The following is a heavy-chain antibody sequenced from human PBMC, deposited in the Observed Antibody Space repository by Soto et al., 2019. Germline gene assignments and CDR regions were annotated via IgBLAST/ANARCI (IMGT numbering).Heavy chain of an antibody. CDR2: IKQDGSEE. CDR1: GFTFSYYS. Sequence: GGSLRLSCAVSGFTFSYYSMSWVRQSPGKGLEGVANIKQDGSEEDYVDSVKGRLTISRDNAKNSLYLQMNSLRAEDTAVYYCARVYFESRGPTKYRAFDFWGQGTMVTVSS. J-gene: IGHJ3*01. CDR3: ARVYFESRGPTKYRAFDF. V-gene: IGHV3-7*01. D-gene: IGHD3-22*01.